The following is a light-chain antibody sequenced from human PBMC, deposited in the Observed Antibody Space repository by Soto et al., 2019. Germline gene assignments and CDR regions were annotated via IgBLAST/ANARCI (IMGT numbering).Light chain of an antibody. J-gene: IGLJ2*01. V-gene: IGLV2-8*01. CDR3: TSYGGRDNLI. CDR1: SSDIGAYNY. CDR2: EVN. Sequence: QSALTQPPSASGSPGQSVTISCTGTSSDIGAYNYVSWFQQHPGDAPKLIISEVNKRPSGVPNRFSGSKSGNTASLTVSGLQAEDEADYYCTSYGGRDNLIFGGGTKVTVL.